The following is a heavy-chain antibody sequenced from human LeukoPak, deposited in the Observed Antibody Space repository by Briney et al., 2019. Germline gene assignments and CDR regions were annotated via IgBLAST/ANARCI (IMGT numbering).Heavy chain of an antibody. CDR2: ISWHSGSI. J-gene: IGHJ5*02. CDR3: AKGHSSSTWAMNWFDP. V-gene: IGHV3-9*03. CDR1: GFTFDDYA. D-gene: IGHD6-6*01. Sequence: GGSLRLSCAASGFTFDDYAMHWVRHAPGKGLEWVSGISWHSGSIGYADSVKGRFTISRDNAKNSLYLQMNGLRAEDMALYYCAKGHSSSTWAMNWFDPWGQGTLVTVSS.